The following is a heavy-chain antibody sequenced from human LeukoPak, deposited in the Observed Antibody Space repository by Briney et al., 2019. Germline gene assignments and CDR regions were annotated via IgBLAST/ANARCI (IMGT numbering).Heavy chain of an antibody. Sequence: SETLSLTCTVSGGSISSYYWSWIRQPPGKGLEWIGYIYYSGSTNYNPSLKSRVTISVDTSKNQFSLKLSSVTAADTAVYYCARHESGYDSRFGYWGQGTLITVSS. J-gene: IGHJ4*02. CDR1: GGSISSYY. CDR2: IYYSGST. D-gene: IGHD5-12*01. CDR3: ARHESGYDSRFGY. V-gene: IGHV4-59*08.